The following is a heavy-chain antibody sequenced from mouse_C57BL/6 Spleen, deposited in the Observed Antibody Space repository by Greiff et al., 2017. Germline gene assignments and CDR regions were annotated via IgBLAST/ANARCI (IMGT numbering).Heavy chain of an antibody. J-gene: IGHJ4*01. V-gene: IGHV5-15*01. CDR2: ISNLAYSI. CDR1: GFTFSDYG. CDR3: ARLTGLYAMDY. D-gene: IGHD4-1*01. Sequence: EVQGVESGGGLVQPGGSLKLSCAASGFTFSDYGMAWVRQAPRKGPEWVAFISNLAYSIYYAATVTGRFTISRENAKNTLYLEMSSLRSEDTAMYYCARLTGLYAMDYWGQGTSVTVSS.